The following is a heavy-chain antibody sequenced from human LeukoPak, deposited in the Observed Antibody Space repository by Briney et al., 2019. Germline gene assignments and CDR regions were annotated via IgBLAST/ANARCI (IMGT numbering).Heavy chain of an antibody. CDR3: ASAYYDILGGHFDY. V-gene: IGHV1-46*01. CDR1: GYAFINYG. Sequence: GASVKVSCKASGYAFINYGISWVRQAPGQGLEWMGIITPSGGSTSYAQKFQGRVTMTRDMSTSTVYMDLSSLRSEDTAVYYCASAYYDILGGHFDYWGQGTLVTVSS. D-gene: IGHD3-9*01. J-gene: IGHJ4*02. CDR2: ITPSGGST.